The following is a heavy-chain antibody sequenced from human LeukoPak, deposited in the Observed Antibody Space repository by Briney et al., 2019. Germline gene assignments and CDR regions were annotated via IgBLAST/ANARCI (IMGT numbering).Heavy chain of an antibody. CDR2: ISSSSSTI. CDR1: GFTFSSYS. V-gene: IGHV3-48*01. Sequence: GGSLRLSCAASGFTFSSYSMNWVRQAPGKGLEWVSYISSSSSTIYYADSVKGRFTISRDNAKNSLYLQMNSLRAEDTAVYYCARERAGGVTIFGITKNNWFDPWGQGTLVTVSS. D-gene: IGHD3-3*01. CDR3: ARERAGGVTIFGITKNNWFDP. J-gene: IGHJ5*02.